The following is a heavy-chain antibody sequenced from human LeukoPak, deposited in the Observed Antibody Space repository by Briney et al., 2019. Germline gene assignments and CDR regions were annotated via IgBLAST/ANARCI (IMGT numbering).Heavy chain of an antibody. V-gene: IGHV3-7*01. D-gene: IGHD3-3*01. CDR3: ARGWSMEV. Sequence: GGSLRLSCAASGFSFSGHWMSWVRQAPGKGLECVANIKQDGSEKNYVDSVKGRFTISRDNAKNSLDLQMDSLRAEDTAVYYCARGWSMEVWGQGTTVTVSS. CDR1: GFSFSGHW. J-gene: IGHJ6*02. CDR2: IKQDGSEK.